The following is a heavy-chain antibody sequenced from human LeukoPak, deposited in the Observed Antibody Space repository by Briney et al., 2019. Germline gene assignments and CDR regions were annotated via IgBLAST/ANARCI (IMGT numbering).Heavy chain of an antibody. V-gene: IGHV4-39*07. CDR1: GGSISSSSYY. D-gene: IGHD2-2*01. CDR2: INHSGST. CDR3: ARGMNGYCSSTSCSNFDY. Sequence: PSETLSLTCTVSGGSISSSSYYWGWIRQPPGKGLEWIGEINHSGSTNYNPSLKSRVTISVDTSKNQFSLKLSSVTAADTAVYYCARGMNGYCSSTSCSNFDYWGQGTLVTVSS. J-gene: IGHJ4*02.